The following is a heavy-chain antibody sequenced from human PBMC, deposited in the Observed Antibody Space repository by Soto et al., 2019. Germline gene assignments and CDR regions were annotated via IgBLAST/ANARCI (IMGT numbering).Heavy chain of an antibody. CDR3: GKHGDRLSIPYYFDY. J-gene: IGHJ4*02. CDR1: GGSISSYY. Sequence: PAETLSLTCTASGGSISSYYWSWIRQPPGKGLEWIGYIYYSGSTNYYPSLKSRVTISVDTSKNQFSLKLSSVTAADTAVYYCGKHGDRLSIPYYFDYWGQGTLVTVSS. CDR2: IYYSGST. V-gene: IGHV4-59*08. D-gene: IGHD2-21*01.